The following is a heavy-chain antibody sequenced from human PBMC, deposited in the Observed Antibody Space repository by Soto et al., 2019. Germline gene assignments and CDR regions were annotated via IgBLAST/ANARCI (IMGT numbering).Heavy chain of an antibody. CDR3: ARDGVRIAEAGLQAGNWFDP. J-gene: IGHJ5*02. V-gene: IGHV1-8*01. CDR1: GYTFTSFD. D-gene: IGHD6-19*01. CDR2: MNPNSGNT. Sequence: ASVKVSCNASGYTFTSFDINWVRQASGHGLEWMGWMNPNSGNTIYAQKFQGRVTMTRNTSINTVYMELSSLRSEDTAVYYFARDGVRIAEAGLQAGNWFDPWGKGTRV.